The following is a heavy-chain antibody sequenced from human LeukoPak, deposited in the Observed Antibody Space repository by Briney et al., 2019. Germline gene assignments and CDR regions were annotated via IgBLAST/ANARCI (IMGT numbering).Heavy chain of an antibody. J-gene: IGHJ3*02. CDR3: ARSYYYDSRDAFDI. V-gene: IGHV6-1*01. CDR1: GDSVSSNSAA. CDR2: TYYRSKWYN. Sequence: SQTLSLTCAISGDSVSSNSAAWNWIRQSPSRGLEWLGRTYYRSKWYNDYAVSVKSRITINPDTSKNQFSLKLSSVTAADTAVYYCARSYYYDSRDAFDIWGQGTMVTVSS. D-gene: IGHD3-22*01.